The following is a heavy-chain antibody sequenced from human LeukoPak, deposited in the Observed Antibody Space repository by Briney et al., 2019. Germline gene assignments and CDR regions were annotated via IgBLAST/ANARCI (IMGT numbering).Heavy chain of an antibody. Sequence: PGGSLRLSCAASGFTFSSYGMHWVRQAPGEGLEWVAVIWYDGSNKYYADSVKGRFTISRDNSKNTLYLQMNSLRAEDTAVYYCARDTGGTGTYFDYWGQGTLVTVSS. CDR2: IWYDGSNK. CDR3: ARDTGGTGTYFDY. V-gene: IGHV3-33*01. CDR1: GFTFSSYG. J-gene: IGHJ4*02. D-gene: IGHD1-7*01.